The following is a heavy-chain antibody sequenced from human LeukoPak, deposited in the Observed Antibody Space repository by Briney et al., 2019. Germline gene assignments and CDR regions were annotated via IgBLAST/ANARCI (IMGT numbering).Heavy chain of an antibody. CDR3: AKDYSFSHYYGSGSYSNFDY. J-gene: IGHJ4*02. Sequence: GGSLRLSCAASGFTFSSYAMSWVRQAPGKGLEWVSAISGSGGSTYYADSVKGRFTTSRDNSKNTLYLQMNSLRAEDTAVYYCAKDYSFSHYYGSGSYSNFDYWGQGTLVTVSS. V-gene: IGHV3-23*01. D-gene: IGHD3-10*01. CDR1: GFTFSSYA. CDR2: ISGSGGST.